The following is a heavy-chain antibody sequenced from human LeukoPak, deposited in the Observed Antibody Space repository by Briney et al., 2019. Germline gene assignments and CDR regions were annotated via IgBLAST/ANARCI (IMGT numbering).Heavy chain of an antibody. D-gene: IGHD3-10*01. CDR2: ISSSSSYI. CDR3: ARDPGGRFDP. CDR1: GFTFSSYS. V-gene: IGHV3-21*01. J-gene: IGHJ5*02. Sequence: PGGSLRLSCAASGFTFSSYSMNWVRQAPGKGLEGVSSISSSSSYIYYADSVKGRFTISRDNAKNSLYLQMNSLRAEDTAVYYCARDPGGRFDPWGQGTLSPSPQ.